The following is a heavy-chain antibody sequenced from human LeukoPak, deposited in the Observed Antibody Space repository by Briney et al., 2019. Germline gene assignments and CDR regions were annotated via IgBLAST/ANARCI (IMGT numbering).Heavy chain of an antibody. D-gene: IGHD5-18*01. CDR2: INHSGST. CDR1: GGSFSGYY. Sequence: SETLSLTCAVYGGSFSGYYWSWIRQPPGEGLEWIGEINHSGSTNYNPSLKCRVGISVDTTKNQFSLKLSSVTGADTAVYYCARGGYSYGYYYYYYMDVWGKGTTVTVSS. J-gene: IGHJ6*03. CDR3: ARGGYSYGYYYYYYMDV. V-gene: IGHV4-34*01.